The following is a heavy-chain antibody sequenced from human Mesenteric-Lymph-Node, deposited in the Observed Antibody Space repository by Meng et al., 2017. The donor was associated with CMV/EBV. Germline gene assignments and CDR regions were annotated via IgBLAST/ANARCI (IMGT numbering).Heavy chain of an antibody. D-gene: IGHD6-6*01. CDR1: GFTFSSYA. J-gene: IGHJ4*02. CDR3: ARSMGIAARPGDY. CDR2: ISYDGSNK. Sequence: GGSLRLSCVASGFTFSSYAMHWVRQAPGKGLEWVAVISYDGSNKYYADSVKGRFTISRDNSKNTLYLQMNSLRAEDTAMYYCARSMGIAARPGDYWGQGTLVTVSS. V-gene: IGHV3-30*04.